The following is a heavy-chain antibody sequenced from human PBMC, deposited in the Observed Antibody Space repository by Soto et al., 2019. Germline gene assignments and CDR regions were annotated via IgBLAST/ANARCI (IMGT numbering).Heavy chain of an antibody. CDR1: GYTFTSYY. Sequence: ASVKVSCKASGYTFTSYYMHWVRQAPGQGLEWMGIINPSGGSTSYAQKFQGRVTMTRDTSTNTVYMELSSLRSEDTAVYYCAREANIAAAGRPIDYWGQGTLVTVSS. CDR3: AREANIAAAGRPIDY. CDR2: INPSGGST. J-gene: IGHJ4*02. D-gene: IGHD6-13*01. V-gene: IGHV1-46*01.